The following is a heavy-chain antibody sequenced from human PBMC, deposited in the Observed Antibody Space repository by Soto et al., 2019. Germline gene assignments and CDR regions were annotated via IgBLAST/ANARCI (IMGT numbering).Heavy chain of an antibody. J-gene: IGHJ4*02. CDR2: IYFGQPTH. V-gene: IGHV4-59*08. Sequence: QVQLQESGPGLVKPSETLSLTCTVSGSSLNDFQWIWIRQPPGKGLEWIGSIYFGQPTHSDNHSLKSRVTTARYTSKSQVSLKLASVTAADTAVYFGARSNTRYSSPDYWGQGSRVTVSS. D-gene: IGHD6-13*01. CDR3: ARSNTRYSSPDY. CDR1: GSSLNDFQ.